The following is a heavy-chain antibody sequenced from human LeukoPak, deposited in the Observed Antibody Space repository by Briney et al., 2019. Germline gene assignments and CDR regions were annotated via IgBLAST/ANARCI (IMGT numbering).Heavy chain of an antibody. Sequence: PGGSLRLSCAASGFTFDDYAMHWVRQAPGKGLEWVSLISGDGGSTYYADSVKGRFTISRDNSKNSLYPQMNSLRTEDTALYYCAKDVYCSSTSCPPRADPWGQGTLVTVSS. D-gene: IGHD2-2*01. CDR2: ISGDGGST. CDR3: AKDVYCSSTSCPPRADP. V-gene: IGHV3-43*02. CDR1: GFTFDDYA. J-gene: IGHJ5*02.